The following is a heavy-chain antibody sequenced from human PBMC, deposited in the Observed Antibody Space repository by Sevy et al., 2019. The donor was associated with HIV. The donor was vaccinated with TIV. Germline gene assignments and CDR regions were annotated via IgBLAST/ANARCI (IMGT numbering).Heavy chain of an antibody. Sequence: GGSLRLSCAASGFTLSSFAMTWVRQAPGKGLEWVSAISGSGDNTYYADSVKGRFTISRDNSKNTLFLQMNSLGAEDTAVYFCAQGRGSSGWSHWGQGTLVTVSS. CDR3: AQGRGSSGWSH. CDR1: GFTLSSFA. D-gene: IGHD6-19*01. J-gene: IGHJ4*02. V-gene: IGHV3-23*01. CDR2: ISGSGDNT.